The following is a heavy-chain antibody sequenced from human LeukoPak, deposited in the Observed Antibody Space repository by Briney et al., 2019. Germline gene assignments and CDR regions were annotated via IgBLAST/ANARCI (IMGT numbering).Heavy chain of an antibody. V-gene: IGHV4-4*07. CDR3: AREYYDILTGLLGGYYYYYMDV. D-gene: IGHD3-9*01. J-gene: IGHJ6*03. Sequence: PSETLSLTCTVSGGSISSYYWSWIRQPPGKGLEWIGRIYTSGSTNYNPSLKSRVTMSVDTSKNQFSLKLSSVTAADTAVYYCAREYYDILTGLLGGYYYYYMDVWGKGTTVTISS. CDR1: GGSISSYY. CDR2: IYTSGST.